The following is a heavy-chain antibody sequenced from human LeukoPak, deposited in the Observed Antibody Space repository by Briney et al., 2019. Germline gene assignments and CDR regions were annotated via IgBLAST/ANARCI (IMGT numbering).Heavy chain of an antibody. Sequence: PSETLSLTCTVSGDSISSSSYYWGWIRQPPGKGLEWIGSIYYSGSTYYNPSLKSRVTISVDTSKNQFSLKLSSLTAADTGVYYCSRHIQFYYGSGRTAYWGQGTLATVSS. V-gene: IGHV4-39*01. J-gene: IGHJ4*02. CDR1: GDSISSSSYY. CDR3: SRHIQFYYGSGRTAY. D-gene: IGHD3-10*01. CDR2: IYYSGST.